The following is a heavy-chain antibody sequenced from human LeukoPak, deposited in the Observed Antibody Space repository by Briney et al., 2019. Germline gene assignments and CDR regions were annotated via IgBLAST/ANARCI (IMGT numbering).Heavy chain of an antibody. J-gene: IGHJ4*02. CDR2: ISGSGGST. CDR1: GFTFSSYA. V-gene: IGHV3-23*01. Sequence: GGSLRLSRAASGFTFSSYAMTWVRQGPGKGLEWVSGISGSGGSTYYADSVKGRFTISRDNSKNTLYLQMNSLRAEDTAVYYCAKDRGASCYNIFDYWGQGTLVTVSS. D-gene: IGHD2-2*02. CDR3: AKDRGASCYNIFDY.